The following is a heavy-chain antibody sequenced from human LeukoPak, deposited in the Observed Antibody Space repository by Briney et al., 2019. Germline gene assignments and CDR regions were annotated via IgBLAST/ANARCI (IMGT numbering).Heavy chain of an antibody. CDR3: AELGITMIGGV. Sequence: SGGSLRLSCTASGFTFGDYAMGWFRQAPGKGLEWVSYISSSGSTIYYADSVKGRFTISRDNAKNSLYLQMNSLRAEDTAVYYCAELGITMIGGVWGKGTTVTISS. D-gene: IGHD3-10*02. CDR2: ISSSGSTI. CDR1: GFTFGDYA. J-gene: IGHJ6*04. V-gene: IGHV3-48*03.